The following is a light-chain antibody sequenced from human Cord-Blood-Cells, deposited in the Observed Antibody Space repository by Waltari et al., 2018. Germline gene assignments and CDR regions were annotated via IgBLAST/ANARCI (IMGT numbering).Light chain of an antibody. CDR2: DAS. Sequence: EIALTQSPATLPLAPGERATLACRPSQSVSSYLAWYQLKPGQAPRLVIYDASNRATGIPARFSGSGSGTDFTLTISSLEPEDFAVYYCQQRSNWLTFGGGTKVEIK. CDR1: QSVSSY. CDR3: QQRSNWLT. V-gene: IGKV3-11*01. J-gene: IGKJ4*01.